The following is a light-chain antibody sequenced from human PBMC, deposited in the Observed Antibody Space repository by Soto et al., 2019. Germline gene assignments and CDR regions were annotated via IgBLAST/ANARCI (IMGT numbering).Light chain of an antibody. J-gene: IGLJ1*01. V-gene: IGLV2-14*01. CDR2: EVS. CDR1: SSDVGGYNY. CDR3: SSYTSSSPYV. Sequence: QSVLTEPASVSGPPGQSSTISCTGTSSDVGGYNYVSWYQQHPGKAPKLMIYEVSNRPSGVSNRFSGSKSGNTASLTISGLQAEDEADYYCSSYTSSSPYVFGTGTKVTVL.